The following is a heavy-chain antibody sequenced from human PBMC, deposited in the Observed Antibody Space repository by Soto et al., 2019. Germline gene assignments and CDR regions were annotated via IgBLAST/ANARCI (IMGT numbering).Heavy chain of an antibody. J-gene: IGHJ6*02. CDR2: IYYNGRT. CDR1: VGSITSGDHY. Sequence: TLSLTCTVPVGSITSGDHYWNWILQPPGKGLEWIGYIYYNGRTYYNPSLKSRVSISVDTPKNQFSLKLSSLTAADTAVYYCARDQSGYRADYGLDVWGQGTTVTVSS. V-gene: IGHV4-30-4*01. CDR3: ARDQSGYRADYGLDV. D-gene: IGHD3-3*01.